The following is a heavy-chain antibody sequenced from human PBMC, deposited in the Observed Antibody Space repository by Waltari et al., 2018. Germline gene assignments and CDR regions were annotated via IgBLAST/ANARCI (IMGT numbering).Heavy chain of an antibody. D-gene: IGHD1-26*01. CDR2: ITGGNDI. CDR1: GFTFSNYN. CDR3: ARWRWQQSELDY. Sequence: EVQLVESGGGLVKPGESLRLSCATSGFTFSNYNMNWVGQAPGKGLEWVSSITGGNDIKYADSVKGRFTISRDNAKNSLFLQMNSLRVEDTAVYYCARWRWQQSELDYWGRGTLVTVSS. V-gene: IGHV3-21*01. J-gene: IGHJ4*02.